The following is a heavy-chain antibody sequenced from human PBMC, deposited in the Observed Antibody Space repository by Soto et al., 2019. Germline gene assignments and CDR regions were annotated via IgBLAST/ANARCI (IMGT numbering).Heavy chain of an antibody. J-gene: IGHJ4*02. CDR2: INTDSGNP. CDR1: GYTFNTYG. V-gene: IGHV1-18*01. D-gene: IGHD2-21*02. Sequence: GASVKVSCKASGYTFNTYGVNWVRQAPGQGLEWMGWINTDSGNPSYAQKFQGRVSMTRDTSSGTAYMEMRSLTSDDTAVYYCTRKKCPGDSFLFASGGRGPLAPFSS. CDR3: TRKKCPGDSFLFAS.